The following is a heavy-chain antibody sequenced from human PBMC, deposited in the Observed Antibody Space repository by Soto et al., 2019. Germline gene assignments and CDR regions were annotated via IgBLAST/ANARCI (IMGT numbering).Heavy chain of an antibody. D-gene: IGHD5-18*01. Sequence: PSETLSLTCTVSGGSISSYYWSWIRQPPGKGLEWIGYIYYSGTTNYNPSLKSRVTISVDTSKNQLSLKLSSVTAADTAVYYCARRYGYSLANWGQGTLVTVSS. CDR3: ARRYGYSLAN. V-gene: IGHV4-59*08. CDR2: IYYSGTT. J-gene: IGHJ4*02. CDR1: GGSISSYY.